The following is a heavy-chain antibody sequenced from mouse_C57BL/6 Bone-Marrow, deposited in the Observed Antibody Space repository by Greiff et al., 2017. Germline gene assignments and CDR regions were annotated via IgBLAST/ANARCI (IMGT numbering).Heavy chain of an antibody. J-gene: IGHJ4*01. CDR2: IDPSDSYT. V-gene: IGHV1-69*01. CDR1: GYTFTSYW. Sequence: QVQLKQPGAELVMPGASVKLSCKASGYTFTSYWMHWVKQRPGQGLEWIGEIDPSDSYTNYNQKFKGKATLTVDKSSSTAYMQLSSLTSGDSAVYDCARGGNYYGSGSYYYAMDYWGQGTSVTVSS. D-gene: IGHD1-1*01. CDR3: ARGGNYYGSGSYYYAMDY.